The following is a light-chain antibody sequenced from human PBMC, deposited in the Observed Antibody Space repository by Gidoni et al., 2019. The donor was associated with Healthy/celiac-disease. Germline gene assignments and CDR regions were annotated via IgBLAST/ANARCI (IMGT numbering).Light chain of an antibody. CDR1: QSISSY. J-gene: IGKJ1*01. V-gene: IGKV1-39*01. Sequence: DIKMTQSPSSLSASVGDRVTITCRASQSISSYLHWYQQKPGKAPKLLIYAASSLQSGVPARFSGSGSGTDFTLTISSLQPEDFATYSCQQSYSTPGTFGQGTKVEIK. CDR2: AAS. CDR3: QQSYSTPGT.